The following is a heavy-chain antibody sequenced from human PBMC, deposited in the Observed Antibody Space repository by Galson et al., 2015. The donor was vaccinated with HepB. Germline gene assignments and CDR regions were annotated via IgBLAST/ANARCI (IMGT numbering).Heavy chain of an antibody. Sequence: SLRLSCAASGFTFSSYAMHWVRQAPGKGLEWVAVISYDGSNKYYADSVKGRFTISGDNSKNTLYLQMNSLRAEDTAVYYCARDSSYGGPYYFDYWGQGTLVTVSS. CDR3: ARDSSYGGPYYFDY. D-gene: IGHD4-23*01. CDR2: ISYDGSNK. CDR1: GFTFSSYA. J-gene: IGHJ4*02. V-gene: IGHV3-30-3*01.